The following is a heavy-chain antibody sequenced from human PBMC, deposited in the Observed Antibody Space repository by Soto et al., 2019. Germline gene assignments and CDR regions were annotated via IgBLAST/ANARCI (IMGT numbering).Heavy chain of an antibody. D-gene: IGHD2-15*01. CDR2: ISSSSSYT. V-gene: IGHV3-11*05. J-gene: IGHJ4*02. Sequence: QVQLVESGGGLVKPGGSLRLSCAASGFTFSDYYMRWIRQAPGKGLEWVSYISSSSSYTNYADSVKGRFTISRDNAKNSLYLQMNSLRAEDTAVYYCSRARCSGGSCYFDYWGQGTLVTVSS. CDR1: GFTFSDYY. CDR3: SRARCSGGSCYFDY.